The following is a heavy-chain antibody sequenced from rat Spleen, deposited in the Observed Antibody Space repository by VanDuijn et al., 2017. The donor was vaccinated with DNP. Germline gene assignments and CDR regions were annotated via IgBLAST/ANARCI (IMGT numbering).Heavy chain of an antibody. CDR2: ISPDGHIT. D-gene: IGHD1-5*01. CDR1: GFTFSDYS. J-gene: IGHJ3*01. CDR3: ATGNIGTTWFAY. Sequence: EVQLVESGGGLVQPGRSMKLSCAVSGFTFSDYSMAWVLQAPTKGLEWVASISPDGHITYYQDSVKGRFTISRDNAKNTLYLQMNSLRSEDTATYYCATGNIGTTWFAYWGQGTLVTVSS. V-gene: IGHV5-25*01.